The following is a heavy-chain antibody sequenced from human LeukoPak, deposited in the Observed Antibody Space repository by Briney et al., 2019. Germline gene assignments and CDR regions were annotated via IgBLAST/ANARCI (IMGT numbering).Heavy chain of an antibody. CDR2: IYHSGST. D-gene: IGHD3-22*01. V-gene: IGHV4-38-2*01. Sequence: TSETLSLTCAVSGYSISSGYYWGWIRQPPGKGLEWIGSIYHSGSTYYNPSLKSRVTISVDTSKNQFSLKLSSVTAADTAVYYCARQMRLVVITQRKMSYFDYWGQGTLATVSS. CDR3: ARQMRLVVITQRKMSYFDY. J-gene: IGHJ4*02. CDR1: GYSISSGYY.